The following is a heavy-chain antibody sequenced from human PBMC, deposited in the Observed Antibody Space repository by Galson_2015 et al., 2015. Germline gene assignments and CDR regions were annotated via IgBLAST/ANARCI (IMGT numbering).Heavy chain of an antibody. Sequence: SVKVSCKASGYAFSNYAIDWVRQAPGQGLEWMGWINTNTGNATYAQGFTGRFVFSLDSSVSTAYLQISSLKAEDTAVYYCAREAGWGFAFWRATYYMNLWGKGTTVTVSS. D-gene: IGHD3-3*01. V-gene: IGHV7-4-1*02. CDR1: GYAFSNYA. CDR3: AREAGWGFAFWRATYYMNL. J-gene: IGHJ6*03. CDR2: INTNTGNA.